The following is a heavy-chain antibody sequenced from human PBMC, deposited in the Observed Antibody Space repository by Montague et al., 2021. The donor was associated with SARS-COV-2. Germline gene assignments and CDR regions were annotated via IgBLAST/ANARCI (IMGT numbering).Heavy chain of an antibody. CDR2: ISGRGSYT. CDR3: ARLVGVESNRRDYFNY. V-gene: IGHV3-11*03. D-gene: IGHD1-14*01. CDR1: GFTFSDYY. Sequence: SLRLSCAASGFTFSDYYMSWIRHAPGNGLEWVSYISGRGSYTDYADSVKGRFTISRDNARKSLYLEMNSLRAEDTAVYYCARLVGVESNRRDYFNYWGQGTLVTVSS. J-gene: IGHJ4*02.